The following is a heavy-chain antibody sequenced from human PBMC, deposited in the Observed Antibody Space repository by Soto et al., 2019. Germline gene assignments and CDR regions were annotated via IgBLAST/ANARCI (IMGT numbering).Heavy chain of an antibody. Sequence: EVQLVESGGGLVQPGGSLRLSCAASGLIFSDYHMDWVRQAPGKGLEWVGRIRRKANSYTTEYAASVKGRFTISRDDSKNSLYLQMNSLKSEDTDVYDCSMLGGWSGGSSGMDVWGQGTTVTVSS. V-gene: IGHV3-72*01. CDR3: SMLGGWSGGSSGMDV. D-gene: IGHD6-19*01. CDR2: IRRKANSYTT. CDR1: GLIFSDYH. J-gene: IGHJ6*02.